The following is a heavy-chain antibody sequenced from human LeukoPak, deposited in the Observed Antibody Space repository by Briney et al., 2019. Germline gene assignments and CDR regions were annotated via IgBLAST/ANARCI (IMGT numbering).Heavy chain of an antibody. CDR3: ARIGDYGSGSERFAP. J-gene: IGHJ5*02. CDR2: IIPIVGTT. Sequence: ASVKVSCRAAGYTFTSYYIHWVRHAPGGGLEWMGIIIPIVGTTTYARKWEERLTTTTDTHTHTVYMALRRQMSDDTAVYDCARIGDYGSGSERFAPWGQGTLVTVSS. CDR1: GYTFTSYY. V-gene: IGHV1-46*04. D-gene: IGHD3-10*01.